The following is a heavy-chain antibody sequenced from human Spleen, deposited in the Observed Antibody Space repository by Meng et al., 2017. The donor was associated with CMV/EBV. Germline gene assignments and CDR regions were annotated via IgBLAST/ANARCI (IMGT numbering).Heavy chain of an antibody. CDR1: GYSFTSYW. CDR2: IYPGDSDI. CDR3: AMRGYTSTYAFDI. Sequence: GESLKISCKGSGYSFTSYWIGWVRQMPGKGLEWMGIIYPGDSDIRYSPSFQGHVTISADKSITSAYLQWSTLEASDTAIYYCAMRGYTSTYAFDIWGQGTMVTVSS. J-gene: IGHJ3*02. D-gene: IGHD5-18*01. V-gene: IGHV5-51*01.